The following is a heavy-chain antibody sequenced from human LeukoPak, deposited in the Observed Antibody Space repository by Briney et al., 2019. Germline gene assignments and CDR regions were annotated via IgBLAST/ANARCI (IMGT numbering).Heavy chain of an antibody. D-gene: IGHD4-17*01. V-gene: IGHV4-34*01. CDR1: GGSFSGYY. CDR2: INHSGST. J-gene: IGHJ4*02. Sequence: SETLSLTCAVYGGSFSGYYWSWIRQPPGKGLEWIGEINHSGSTNYNPSLKSRVTISVDTSKNQSSLKLSSVTAADTAVYYCARARYGDYVGDDYWGQGTLVTVSS. CDR3: ARARYGDYVGDDY.